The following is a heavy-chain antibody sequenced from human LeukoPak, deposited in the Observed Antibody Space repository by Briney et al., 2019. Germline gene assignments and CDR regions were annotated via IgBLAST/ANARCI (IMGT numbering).Heavy chain of an antibody. CDR1: GFTFSSYS. J-gene: IGHJ4*02. V-gene: IGHV3-21*04. CDR3: AKFRQPPLIYFDY. D-gene: IGHD3-16*01. Sequence: GGSLRLSCAASGFTFSSYSMNWVRQAPGKGLEWVSSISSSSSYIYYADSVKGRFTISRDNSKNTLYLQMNSLRAEDTAVYYCAKFRQPPLIYFDYWGQGTLVTVSS. CDR2: ISSSSSYI.